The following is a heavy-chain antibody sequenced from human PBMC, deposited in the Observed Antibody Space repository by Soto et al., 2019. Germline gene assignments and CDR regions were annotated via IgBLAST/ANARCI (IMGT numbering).Heavy chain of an antibody. J-gene: IGHJ4*02. CDR2: ISYDGSNK. V-gene: IGHV3-30-3*01. Sequence: QVQLVESGGGVVQPGRSLRLSCAASGFTFSSYAMHWVRQAPGKGLEWVAVISYDGSNKYYADSVKGRFTISRDNSKNTQYLQMNSLRAEDTAVYYCAREDIAVAADYWGQGTLVTVSS. CDR3: AREDIAVAADY. CDR1: GFTFSSYA. D-gene: IGHD6-19*01.